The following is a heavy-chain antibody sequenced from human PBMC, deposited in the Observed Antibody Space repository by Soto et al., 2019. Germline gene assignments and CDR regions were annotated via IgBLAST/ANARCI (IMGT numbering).Heavy chain of an antibody. J-gene: IGHJ4*02. V-gene: IGHV5-51*01. CDR3: ARRYCRSGDCYSDY. CDR1: DYNFATYW. CDR2: IKPGDSDT. D-gene: IGHD2-21*01. Sequence: GESLKISCEGSDYNFATYWVAWVRQMPGAGLEWVGMIKPGDSDTRYNPSFQGRVTISADKSTNTAYLKWRSLQASDTAIYFCARRYCRSGDCYSDYWGQGTVVTVSS.